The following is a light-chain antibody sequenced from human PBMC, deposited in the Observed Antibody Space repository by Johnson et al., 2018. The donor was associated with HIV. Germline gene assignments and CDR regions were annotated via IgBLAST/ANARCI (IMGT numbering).Light chain of an antibody. CDR2: DSY. CDR3: GTWDSSLSAYV. V-gene: IGLV1-51*01. CDR1: SSNIGNNY. J-gene: IGLJ1*01. Sequence: QSVLTQPPSVSAAPGQKVTISCSGNSSNIGNNYVSWYQQLPGTAPKLLIYDSYSRPSGIPDRFSGSKSGTSATLGITGLQTGDEADYYCGTWDSSLSAYVCGTAPKFTAL.